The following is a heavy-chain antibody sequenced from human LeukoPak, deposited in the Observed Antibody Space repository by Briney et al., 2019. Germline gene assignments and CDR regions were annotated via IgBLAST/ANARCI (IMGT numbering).Heavy chain of an antibody. J-gene: IGHJ4*02. CDR1: GFTFSSYA. CDR2: ISGSGGST. D-gene: IGHD3-22*01. CDR3: ARGGPPSSSGYAIYYFDY. Sequence: GGSLRLSCAASGFTFSSYAMSWVRQAPGKGLEWVSAISGSGGSTYYADSVRGRFTISRDNSKNTLYLQMNSLRAEDTAVYYCARGGPPSSSGYAIYYFDYWGQGTLVTVSS. V-gene: IGHV3-23*01.